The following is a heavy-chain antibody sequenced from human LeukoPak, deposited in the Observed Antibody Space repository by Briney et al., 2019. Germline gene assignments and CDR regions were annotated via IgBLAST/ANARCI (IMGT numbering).Heavy chain of an antibody. CDR1: GFTFSSYG. V-gene: IGHV3-30*18. D-gene: IGHD3-10*01. Sequence: GRSLRLSCAASGFTFSSYGMHWVRQAPGKGLEWVAVISYDGSNKYYADFVKGRFTISRDNSKNTLYLQMNSLRAEDTAVYYCAKDGDLWFGELLSWGQGTLVTVSS. CDR3: AKDGDLWFGELLS. CDR2: ISYDGSNK. J-gene: IGHJ4*02.